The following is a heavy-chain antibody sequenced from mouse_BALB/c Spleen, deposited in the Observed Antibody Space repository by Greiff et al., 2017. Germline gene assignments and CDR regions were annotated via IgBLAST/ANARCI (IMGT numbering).Heavy chain of an antibody. Sequence: VQLKESGAELVRPGALVKLSCKASGFNITDYYMHWVKQRPEQGLEWIGWIDPENGNTIYDPKFQGKASITADTSSNTAYLQLSSLTSEDTAVYYCASYGNYLNYFDYWGQGTTLTVSS. D-gene: IGHD2-1*01. CDR1: GFNITDYY. V-gene: IGHV14-1*02. CDR3: ASYGNYLNYFDY. CDR2: IDPENGNT. J-gene: IGHJ2*01.